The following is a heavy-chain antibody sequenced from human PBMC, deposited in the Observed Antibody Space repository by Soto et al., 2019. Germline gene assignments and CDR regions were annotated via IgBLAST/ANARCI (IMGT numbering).Heavy chain of an antibody. CDR3: ASSFAYSYVLGAFDI. Sequence: GSLKSAGSGSGFRFTSYLINRVRQVPGKGLDRMGRIAPRDSYTNSSTSFHGHVTISADKSISTAYLQWSSLKASDTARYYCASSFAYSYVLGAFDIWGPGTMVTV. CDR1: GFRFTSYL. D-gene: IGHD5-18*01. J-gene: IGHJ3*02. CDR2: IAPRDSYT. V-gene: IGHV5-10-1*01.